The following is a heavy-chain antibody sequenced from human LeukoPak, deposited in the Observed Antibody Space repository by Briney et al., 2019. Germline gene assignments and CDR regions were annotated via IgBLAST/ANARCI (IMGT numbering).Heavy chain of an antibody. V-gene: IGHV3-21*04. CDR3: ARDMELST. CDR1: GLNFSMYS. Sequence: PGGSLRLSCVVSGLNFSMYSMEWVRQAPGKGLEWVSFISSSSSYIYYADSVKGRFTISRDNTKNSLYLEMNSLRAEDTAMYYCARDMELSTWGLGTMVTVSS. J-gene: IGHJ3*01. D-gene: IGHD3-16*02. CDR2: ISSSSSYI.